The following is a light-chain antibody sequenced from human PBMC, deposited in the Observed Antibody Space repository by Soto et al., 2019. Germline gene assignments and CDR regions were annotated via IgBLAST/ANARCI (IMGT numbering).Light chain of an antibody. J-gene: IGKJ4*01. CDR1: QSVSSY. Sequence: EMVLTQSPATLYLSPGERATLSCSASQSVSSYLAWSQQKPGQAPRLLIYDASNRATGIPARFSGSGSGTDFTLTLSSLEPEDFSVYYCQLRSNWPPLTFGGGTKVEIK. V-gene: IGKV3-11*01. CDR2: DAS. CDR3: QLRSNWPPLT.